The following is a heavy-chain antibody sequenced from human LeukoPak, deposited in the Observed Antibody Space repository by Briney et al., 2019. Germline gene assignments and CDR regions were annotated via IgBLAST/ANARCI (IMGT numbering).Heavy chain of an antibody. J-gene: IGHJ4*02. Sequence: GGSLRLSCEGTGFSFGIYWMSCVRQAPGKGLEWVANINEDGSEKYYVDSVKGRFTISRDNGKNALYLQMKSLRAEDTAVYYCARNEDYSDSTGYYSTFYLDSWGQGTLVTVSS. CDR1: GFSFGIYW. V-gene: IGHV3-7*01. CDR2: INEDGSEK. D-gene: IGHD3-22*01. CDR3: ARNEDYSDSTGYYSTFYLDS.